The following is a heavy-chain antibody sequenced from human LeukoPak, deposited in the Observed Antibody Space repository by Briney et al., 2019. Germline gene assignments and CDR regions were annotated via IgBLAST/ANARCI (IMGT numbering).Heavy chain of an antibody. Sequence: GGSLRLSCAASGFTFSSYSMNWVRQAPGKGLEWVSSISSSSSYIYYADSVKGRFTIPRENAKNSLYLQMNSLRAEDTAVYYCARKNEGIAAAWYFDYWGQGTLVTVSS. V-gene: IGHV3-21*01. CDR1: GFTFSSYS. J-gene: IGHJ4*02. CDR3: ARKNEGIAAAWYFDY. CDR2: ISSSSSYI. D-gene: IGHD6-13*01.